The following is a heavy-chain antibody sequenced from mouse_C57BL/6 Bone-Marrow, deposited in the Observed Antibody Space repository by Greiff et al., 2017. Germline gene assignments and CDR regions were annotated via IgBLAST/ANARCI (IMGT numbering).Heavy chain of an antibody. V-gene: IGHV2-2*01. CDR1: GFSFTSYG. CDR3: ARRLSSSYESYARDY. CDR2: IWSGGST. D-gene: IGHD1-1*01. J-gene: IGHJ4*01. Sequence: VNVVESGPGLVQPSQCLSITCTVSGFSFTSYGVHWVRQSPGKGLEWLGVIWSGGSTDYNAAFISRLSISKDNSNSQVFFKMNSLLAYDSAIFYCARRLSSSYESYARDYWGQGTSVTVAS.